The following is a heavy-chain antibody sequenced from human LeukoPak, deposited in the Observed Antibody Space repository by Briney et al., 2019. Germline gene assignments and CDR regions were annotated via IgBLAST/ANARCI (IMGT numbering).Heavy chain of an antibody. CDR3: ARDLDGSGYYLDY. D-gene: IGHD3-3*01. Sequence: SQTLSLTCTVSGGSISSGGYYWSWIRQHPGKGLEWIGYIYYSGSTYYSPSLKSRVTISVDTSKNQFTLKLSSVTAADTAVYYCARDLDGSGYYLDYWGQGTLVTVSS. CDR2: IYYSGST. J-gene: IGHJ4*02. V-gene: IGHV4-31*03. CDR1: GGSISSGGYY.